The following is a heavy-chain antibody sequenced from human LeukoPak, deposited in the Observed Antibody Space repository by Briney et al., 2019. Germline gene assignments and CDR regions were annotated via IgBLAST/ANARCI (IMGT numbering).Heavy chain of an antibody. CDR2: ISAYNGNT. J-gene: IGHJ4*02. V-gene: IGHV1-18*01. CDR1: GYTFTSYG. Sequence: ASVKVSCKASGYTFTSYGISWVRQAPGQGLEWMGWISAYNGNTNYAQKLQGRVTMTTDTSTSTAHMELRSLRSDDTAVYYCASWIKYSSGWYTPDYWGQGTLVTVSS. D-gene: IGHD6-19*01. CDR3: ASWIKYSSGWYTPDY.